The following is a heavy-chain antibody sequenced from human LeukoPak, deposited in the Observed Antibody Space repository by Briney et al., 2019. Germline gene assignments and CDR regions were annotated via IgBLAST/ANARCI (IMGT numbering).Heavy chain of an antibody. CDR1: GYTFTSYD. J-gene: IGHJ4*02. CDR3: ARAGTDSYDYVWGSYRYNDPFDY. D-gene: IGHD3-16*02. V-gene: IGHV1-46*01. CDR2: INPSGGST. Sequence: GASVKVSCKASGYTFTSYDINWVRQATGQGLEWMGIINPSGGSTSYAQKFQGRVTMTRDTSTSTVYMELSSLRSEDTAVYYCARAGTDSYDYVWGSYRYNDPFDYWGQGTLVTVSS.